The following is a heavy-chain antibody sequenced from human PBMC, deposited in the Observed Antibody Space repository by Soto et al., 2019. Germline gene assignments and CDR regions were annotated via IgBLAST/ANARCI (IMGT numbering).Heavy chain of an antibody. CDR1: GGSISNSNW. Sequence: QVQLQESGPGLVKPSGTLSLACGVFGGSISNSNWWTWVRQPPGKGLEWIGEIYHSGSTNYNSSLMSRVTISLYKVNNQFSLKLTSVTAADTAEYYCAHRPIVGAAIWGQGTLVTVSS. CDR2: IYHSGST. CDR3: AHRPIVGAAI. J-gene: IGHJ4*02. V-gene: IGHV4-4*02. D-gene: IGHD1-26*01.